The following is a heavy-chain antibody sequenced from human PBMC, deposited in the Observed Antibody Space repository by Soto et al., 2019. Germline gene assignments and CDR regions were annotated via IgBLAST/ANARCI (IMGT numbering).Heavy chain of an antibody. CDR1: GGSISSYY. J-gene: IGHJ4*02. D-gene: IGHD3-9*01. Sequence: SETLSLTCTVSGGSISSYYLSWIRQPPGKGLEWIGYIYCSGSTNYNPSLKSRVTISVDTSKNQFSLKLSSVTAADTAVYYCARGLRYFDWLPLDYWGQGTLVTVSS. CDR3: ARGLRYFDWLPLDY. CDR2: IYCSGST. V-gene: IGHV4-59*01.